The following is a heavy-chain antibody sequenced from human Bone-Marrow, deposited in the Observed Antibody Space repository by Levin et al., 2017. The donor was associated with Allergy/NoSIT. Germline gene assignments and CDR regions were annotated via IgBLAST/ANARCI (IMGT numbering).Heavy chain of an antibody. Sequence: ASVKVSCKASGYSFNSYYFHWVRQAPGQGPEWMGTLNPSDGSTTYAQKFQGRITMTMDTSTSTVYMELSNLRSEDTTVYYCARGGLPVAGFYFYYYGLDVWGQGTTVTVSS. J-gene: IGHJ6*02. CDR2: LNPSDGST. CDR3: ARGGLPVAGFYFYYYGLDV. D-gene: IGHD3-10*01. V-gene: IGHV1-46*02. CDR1: GYSFNSYY.